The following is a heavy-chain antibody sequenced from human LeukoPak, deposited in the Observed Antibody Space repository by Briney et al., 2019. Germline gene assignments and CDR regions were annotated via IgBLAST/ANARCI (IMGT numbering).Heavy chain of an antibody. J-gene: IGHJ4*02. D-gene: IGHD5-18*01. V-gene: IGHV3-23*01. Sequence: PGGSLRLSCAASGFTFSSDAMTWVRQAPGRGLEWVSAISVSGGSTYYADSVKGRFTISRDNSKNTLYLQMNSLRAEDTAIYYCAKRNTALSSDYWGQGTLVTVSS. CDR3: AKRNTALSSDY. CDR1: GFTFSSDA. CDR2: ISVSGGST.